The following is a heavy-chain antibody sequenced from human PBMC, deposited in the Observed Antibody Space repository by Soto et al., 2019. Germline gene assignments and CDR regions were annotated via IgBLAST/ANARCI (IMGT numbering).Heavy chain of an antibody. J-gene: IGHJ6*02. CDR1: GGTCSSYA. D-gene: IGHD3-10*01. V-gene: IGHV1-69*06. CDR2: IIPIFGTA. Sequence: SVKVSCRASGGTCSSYAISWVRQAPGQGLEWMGGIIPIFGTANYAQKFQGRVTITADKSTSTAYMELSSLRSEDTAVYYCARDDMEMATMVNYYYGMDVWGQGTTVTVS. CDR3: ARDDMEMATMVNYYYGMDV.